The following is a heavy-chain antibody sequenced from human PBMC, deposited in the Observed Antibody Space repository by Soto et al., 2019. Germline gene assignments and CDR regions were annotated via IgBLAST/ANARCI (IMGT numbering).Heavy chain of an antibody. CDR1: GFTLSSYS. CDR2: ISSSSSTI. Sequence: EVQLVESGGGLVQPGGSLRLSCEASGFTLSSYSMNWARQAPGQGLEWVSYISSSSSTIYYADSVKGLFIISRDNAKNSLYLQMYSLRDEDTAVYYSARDNPRSSGWDVWGQGTTVTVSS. V-gene: IGHV3-48*02. CDR3: ARDNPRSSGWDV. J-gene: IGHJ6*02.